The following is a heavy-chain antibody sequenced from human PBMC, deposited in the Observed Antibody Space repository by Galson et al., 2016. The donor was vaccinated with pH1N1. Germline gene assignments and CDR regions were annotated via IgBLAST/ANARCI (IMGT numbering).Heavy chain of an antibody. CDR3: ARQNDYGDYRGDAFDI. CDR1: GYRFPSSW. V-gene: IGHV5-51*01. J-gene: IGHJ3*02. CDR2: IYLGGSLI. D-gene: IGHD4-17*01. Sequence: QSGAEVKKPGESLKISCKGSGYRFPSSWIGWVRQMPGKGLEWVGIIYLGGSLIRYRPSFQGQVTISADKSVNIVYLEWVSLKASDTAMYYCARQNDYGDYRGDAFDIWGRGTMVTVTS.